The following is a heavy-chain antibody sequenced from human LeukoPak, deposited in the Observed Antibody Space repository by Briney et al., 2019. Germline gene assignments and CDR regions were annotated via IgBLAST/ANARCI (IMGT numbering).Heavy chain of an antibody. CDR1: GFTFSSYT. V-gene: IGHV3-23*01. CDR3: ASQGGVGGY. D-gene: IGHD2-8*02. J-gene: IGHJ4*02. Sequence: GGSLRLSCAASGFTFSSYTMSWVRQVPGKGLEWVSAIGGSGGSTYYADSVRGRFTISRDNSKNTLSLQMNSLRAEDTALYYCASQGGVGGYWGQGTLVTVSS. CDR2: IGGSGGST.